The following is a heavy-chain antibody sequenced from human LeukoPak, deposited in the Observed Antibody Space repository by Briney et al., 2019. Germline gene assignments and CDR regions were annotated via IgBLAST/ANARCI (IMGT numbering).Heavy chain of an antibody. J-gene: IGHJ6*02. CDR2: IDNDAGTT. D-gene: IGHD3-10*01. V-gene: IGHV3-74*01. CDR1: GSAFSRTW. Sequence: GGSLRLSCAASGSAFSRTWIHWVRQAPGKGLVWVSHIDNDAGTTTYADSVRGRFTISRDNSKNTLYLQMHSLRAEDTAVYFCAKGLWTNYYYYGMDVWGQGTTVTVSS. CDR3: AKGLWTNYYYYGMDV.